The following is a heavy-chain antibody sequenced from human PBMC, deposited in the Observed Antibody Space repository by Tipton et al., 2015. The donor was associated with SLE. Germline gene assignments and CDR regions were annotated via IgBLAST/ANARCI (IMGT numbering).Heavy chain of an antibody. CDR3: ARDVQFVWYFDY. Sequence: SLRLSCAASGFTFSDYYMSWIRQAPGKGLEWVSYISSSGSIIYYADSVKGRFTISRDNAKNSLSLQMNSLRAEDTAVYYCARDVQFVWYFDYWGQGTLVTVSS. CDR1: GFTFSDYY. D-gene: IGHD2-21*01. J-gene: IGHJ4*02. V-gene: IGHV3-11*01. CDR2: ISSSGSII.